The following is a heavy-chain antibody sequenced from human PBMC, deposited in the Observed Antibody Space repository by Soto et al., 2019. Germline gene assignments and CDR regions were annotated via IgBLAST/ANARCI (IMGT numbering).Heavy chain of an antibody. CDR2: IIPIFGTA. V-gene: IGHV1-69*01. J-gene: IGHJ4*02. D-gene: IGHD1-26*01. Sequence: QVQLVQSGAEVKKPGSSVKVACKASGGTFSSYAISWVRQAPGQGLEWMGGIIPIFGTANYAQKFQGRVTSTADESTSTADMELSSMRSEDTAVYYCDREFMGGICLYWGQGTLGTVSS. CDR1: GGTFSSYA. CDR3: DREFMGGICLY.